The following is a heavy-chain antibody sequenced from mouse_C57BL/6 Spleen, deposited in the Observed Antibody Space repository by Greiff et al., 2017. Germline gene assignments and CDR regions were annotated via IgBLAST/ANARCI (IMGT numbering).Heavy chain of an antibody. CDR1: GYTFTTYW. CDR2: INPSSGST. Sequence: QVQLQQSGADLAKPGASVKLSCKASGYTFTTYWMHWVQQRPGTGLDCIGYINPSSGSTKYNQQFKSKATLTADKSSSTAYMQLSRRTYEDSAVYYCAERTYDGYFDDWGQGTTLTVSS. V-gene: IGHV1-7*01. CDR3: AERTYDGYFDD. J-gene: IGHJ2*01. D-gene: IGHD2-14*01.